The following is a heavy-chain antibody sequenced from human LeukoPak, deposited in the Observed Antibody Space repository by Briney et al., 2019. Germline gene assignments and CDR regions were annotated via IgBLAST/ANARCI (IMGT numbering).Heavy chain of an antibody. D-gene: IGHD6-19*01. V-gene: IGHV4-34*01. Sequence: SEALSLTCAVYGGSFSGYYWSWIRQPPGKGLEWMGEINHSGSTNYNPSLKSRVTISVDTSKNQFSLKLSSVTAADTAVYYCARGSVAVAPFAYWGQGTLVTVSS. CDR2: INHSGST. CDR3: ARGSVAVAPFAY. J-gene: IGHJ4*02. CDR1: GGSFSGYY.